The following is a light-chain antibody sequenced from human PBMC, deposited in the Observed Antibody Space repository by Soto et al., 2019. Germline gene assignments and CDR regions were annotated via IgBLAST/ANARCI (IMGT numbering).Light chain of an antibody. Sequence: EIVMTQSPATLSVSPGERATLSCRASQSLSNNLAWYQQKPGQAPRLLMYGASTRATGIPARFSGSGSGTEFTLTISSLQSEDFAVYYCQQRSNWPTFGQGTRLEIK. V-gene: IGKV3-15*01. CDR2: GAS. CDR3: QQRSNWPT. J-gene: IGKJ5*01. CDR1: QSLSNN.